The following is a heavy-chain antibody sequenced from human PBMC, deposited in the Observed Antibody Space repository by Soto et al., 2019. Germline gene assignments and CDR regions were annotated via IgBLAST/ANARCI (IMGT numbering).Heavy chain of an antibody. CDR1: GFMFSSSG. CDR2: LEVGSGYT. V-gene: IGHV1-58*01. Sequence: QMRVVQSGPEVKKPGTSVKVSCKTSGFMFSSSGVLWVRQACGQCLEWIGWLEVGSGYTHYAQHFQERVTLTRDMSTGTANMETSSLSSADTPVSYSAAVPVSRFLKCLPASIDSCGQGPLVTVSP. CDR3: AAVPVSRFLKCLPASIDS. D-gene: IGHD3-3*01. J-gene: IGHJ4*02.